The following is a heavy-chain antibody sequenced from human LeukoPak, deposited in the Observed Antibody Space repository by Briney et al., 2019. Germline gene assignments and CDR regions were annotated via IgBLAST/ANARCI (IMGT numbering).Heavy chain of an antibody. Sequence: GGSLRLSCAASGFTFSSYSMNWVRQAPGKGLEWVSFISTSSSYIYYADSVKGRFTISRDNAKNSLSLQMNSLRAEDTAVYYCARSVNRAYDLWGQGTLVTVSS. CDR3: ARSVNRAYDL. CDR1: GFTFSSYS. V-gene: IGHV3-21*01. D-gene: IGHD5-12*01. J-gene: IGHJ4*02. CDR2: ISTSSSYI.